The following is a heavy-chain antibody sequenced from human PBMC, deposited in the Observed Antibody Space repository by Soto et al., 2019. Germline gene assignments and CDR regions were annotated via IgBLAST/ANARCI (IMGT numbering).Heavy chain of an antibody. V-gene: IGHV1-69*02. CDR3: ARGQYYYDSSGPDYGMDV. J-gene: IGHJ6*02. Sequence: QVQLVQSGAEVKKPGSSVKVSCKASGGTFSSYTISWVRQAPGQGLEWMGRIIPILGIANYAQKFQGRVTITTDKSTSTGYMELSSLRLEDTAVYDCARGQYYYDSSGPDYGMDVWGQGTTVTVSS. D-gene: IGHD3-22*01. CDR1: GGTFSSYT. CDR2: IIPILGIA.